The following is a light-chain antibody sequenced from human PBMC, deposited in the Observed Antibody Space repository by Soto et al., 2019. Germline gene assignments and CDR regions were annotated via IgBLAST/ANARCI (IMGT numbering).Light chain of an antibody. CDR3: QQRNYWQVT. Sequence: EIVMTQSPATLAVPPGERATLSCRASHSVSSNLAWYQQKPGQAPRLLIYGASTRATGIPARFSGSGSRTDFTLTISSLEPEDFAVYYCQQRNYWQVTFGQGTRLEIK. CDR1: HSVSSN. V-gene: IGKV3-15*01. CDR2: GAS. J-gene: IGKJ5*01.